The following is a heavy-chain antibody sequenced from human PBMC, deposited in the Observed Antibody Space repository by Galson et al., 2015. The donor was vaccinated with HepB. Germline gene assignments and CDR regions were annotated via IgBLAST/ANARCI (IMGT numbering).Heavy chain of an antibody. D-gene: IGHD6-19*01. Sequence: SLRLSCAASGFTFSSYWMSWVRQAPGKGLEWVANIKQDGSEKYYVDSVKGRFTISRDNAKNSLYLQMNSLRAEDTAVYYCAKAQHKISSGWFLGGYWGQGTLVTVSS. V-gene: IGHV3-7*03. J-gene: IGHJ4*02. CDR2: IKQDGSEK. CDR1: GFTFSSYW. CDR3: AKAQHKISSGWFLGGY.